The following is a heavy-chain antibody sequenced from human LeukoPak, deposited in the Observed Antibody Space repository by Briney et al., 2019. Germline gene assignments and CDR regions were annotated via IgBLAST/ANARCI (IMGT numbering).Heavy chain of an antibody. J-gene: IGHJ3*02. V-gene: IGHV4-59*01. CDR1: GGSISSYY. CDR2: IYYSGST. D-gene: IGHD3-22*01. CDR3: ARGLSRSYYYDSSGYRAFDI. Sequence: SETLSLTCTVSGGSISSYYWSWIRQPPGKGLEWIGYIYYSGSTNYNPSLKSRVTISVDTSKNQFSLKLSSVTAADTAVYYCARGLSRSYYYDSSGYRAFDIWGQGTMVTVSS.